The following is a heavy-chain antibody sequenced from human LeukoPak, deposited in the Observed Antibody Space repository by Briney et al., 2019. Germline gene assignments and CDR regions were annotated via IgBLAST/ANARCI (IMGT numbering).Heavy chain of an antibody. D-gene: IGHD6-13*01. CDR3: ARQVAAGPDDY. CDR2: IYYSGST. CDR1: GGSISSSSYY. V-gene: IGHV4-39*01. J-gene: IGHJ4*02. Sequence: PSETLSLTCTVSGGSISSSSYYWGWLRQPPGTGLEWIGSIYYSGSTYYNPSLKSRVTISVDTSKNQFSLKLSSVTAADTAVYYCARQVAAGPDDYWGQGTLVTVSS.